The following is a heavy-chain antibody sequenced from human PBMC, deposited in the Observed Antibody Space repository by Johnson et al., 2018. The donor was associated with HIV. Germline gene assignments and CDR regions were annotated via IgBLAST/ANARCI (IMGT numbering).Heavy chain of an antibody. V-gene: IGHV3-11*04. CDR3: ARDSTPWGGEHVGYAFDL. Sequence: VQLVESGGGVVKPGGSLRLSCEASGFSFSAYYMTWIRQAPGKGLEWVSSISSSGTPKYYTDSLKGSFTISRDNAKNSLYLQMNSLKAEDTGVYYCARDSTPWGGEHVGYAFDLWGRGTLVTISS. J-gene: IGHJ3*01. CDR1: GFSFSAYY. D-gene: IGHD4-17*01. CDR2: ISSSGTPK.